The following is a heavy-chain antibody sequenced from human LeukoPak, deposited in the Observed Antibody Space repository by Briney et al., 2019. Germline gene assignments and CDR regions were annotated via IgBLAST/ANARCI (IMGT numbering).Heavy chain of an antibody. J-gene: IGHJ5*02. CDR2: IYHSGST. Sequence: SETPSLTCAVSGYSISSGYYWGWIRQPPGKGLEWIGSIYHSGSTYYNPSLKSRVTISVDTSKNQFSLKLSSVTAADTAVYYCARVKYYYGSGSLSWFDPWGQGTLVTVSS. D-gene: IGHD3-10*01. CDR1: GYSISSGYY. CDR3: ARVKYYYGSGSLSWFDP. V-gene: IGHV4-38-2*01.